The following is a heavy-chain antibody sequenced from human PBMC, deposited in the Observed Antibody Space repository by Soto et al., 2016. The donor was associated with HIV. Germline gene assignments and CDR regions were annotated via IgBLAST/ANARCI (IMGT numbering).Heavy chain of an antibody. V-gene: IGHV4-31*03. CDR2: ISHSGRT. J-gene: IGHJ5*02. D-gene: IGHD6-19*01. CDR1: GDSINNGDYY. Sequence: QVRLQESGPGLLKPSQILSLNCTVSGDSINNGDYYWSWIRQHPGKGPEWIGYISHSGRTFYNPSLTSLKSRVSISIETSQKQFSLRVDSVTAADTAVYFXARSVATNWWFDPVGPGIPGHRLL. CDR3: ARSVATNWWFDP.